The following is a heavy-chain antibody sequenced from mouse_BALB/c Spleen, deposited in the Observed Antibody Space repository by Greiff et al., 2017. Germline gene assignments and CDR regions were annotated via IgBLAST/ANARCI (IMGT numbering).Heavy chain of an antibody. CDR3: ARTTTVVEDYAMDY. D-gene: IGHD1-1*01. CDR1: GYAFSSSW. J-gene: IGHJ4*01. Sequence: VQLQQSGPELVKPGASVKISCKASGYAFSSSWMNWVKQRPGQGLEWIGRIYPGDGDTNYNGKFKGKATLTADKSSSTAYMQLSSLTSVDSAVYFCARTTTVVEDYAMDYWGQGTSVTVSS. CDR2: IYPGDGDT. V-gene: IGHV1-82*01.